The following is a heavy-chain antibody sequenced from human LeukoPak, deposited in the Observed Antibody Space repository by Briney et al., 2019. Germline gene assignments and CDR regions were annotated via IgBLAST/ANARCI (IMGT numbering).Heavy chain of an antibody. D-gene: IGHD4-23*01. J-gene: IGHJ4*02. CDR3: ANSYDGKVVPFDC. CDR2: IYSSGNT. CDR1: DGSISNSY. V-gene: IGHV4-4*09. Sequence: SETLSLSCTVSDGSISNSYWNWVRQPPGKGLEWLGHIYSSGNTNYNPSLKSRITLSIDTSKNQFSLRLTSVTAADTAVYYCANSYDGKVVPFDCWGQGSLVTVSS.